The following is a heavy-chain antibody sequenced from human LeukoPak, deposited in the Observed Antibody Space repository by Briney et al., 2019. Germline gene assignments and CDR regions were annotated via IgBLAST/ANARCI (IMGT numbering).Heavy chain of an antibody. J-gene: IGHJ3*02. D-gene: IGHD3-22*01. CDR1: GFTFSTYT. Sequence: KPGGSLRLSCAASGFTFSTYTMDWVRQAPGKGLEWVSSISSSSSNIYYADSVKGRFTISRDNAKNSLYLQMNSLRVDDTAVYYCARIDTYYYDSSGYYSAFDIWGQGTIVTVSS. V-gene: IGHV3-21*01. CDR3: ARIDTYYYDSSGYYSAFDI. CDR2: ISSSSSNI.